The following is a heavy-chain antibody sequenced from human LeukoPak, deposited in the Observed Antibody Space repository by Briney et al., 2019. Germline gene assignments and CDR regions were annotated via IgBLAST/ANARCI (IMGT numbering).Heavy chain of an antibody. CDR3: AADQPGELLPYYYYGMDV. J-gene: IGHJ6*02. Sequence: GASVTVSCKASGYTFSGNYIQWVRQAPGQGLEWIGWIVVGSGNTNYAQKFQERVTITRDMSTSTAYMELSSLRSEDTAVYYCAADQPGELLPYYYYGMDVWGQGTTVTVSS. D-gene: IGHD3-10*01. V-gene: IGHV1-58*02. CDR1: GYTFSGNY. CDR2: IVVGSGNT.